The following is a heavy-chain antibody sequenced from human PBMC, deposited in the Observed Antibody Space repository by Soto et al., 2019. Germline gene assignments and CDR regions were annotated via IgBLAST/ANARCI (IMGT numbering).Heavy chain of an antibody. CDR1: GFTFSSYG. D-gene: IGHD4-17*01. CDR2: ISYDGSNK. CDR3: AKLVDGDYFDY. Sequence: QVQLVESGGGVVQPGRSLRLSCAASGFTFSSYGMHWVRQAPGKGLEWVAVISYDGSNKYYADSVKGRFTISRDNSKNTLYLQMNSLRAEDTAVYYCAKLVDGDYFDYWGQGTLVTVSS. V-gene: IGHV3-30*18. J-gene: IGHJ4*02.